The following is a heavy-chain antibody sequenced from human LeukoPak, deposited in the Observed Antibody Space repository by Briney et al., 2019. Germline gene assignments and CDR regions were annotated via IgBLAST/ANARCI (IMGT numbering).Heavy chain of an antibody. CDR3: ARATHLPIFGVVTLDY. CDR1: GGTFSSYA. D-gene: IGHD3-3*01. CDR2: TIPIFGTA. Sequence: SVKVSCKASGGTFSSYAISWVRQAPGQGLEWMGGTIPIFGTANYAQKFQGRVTITTDESTSTAYMELGSLRSEDTAVYYCARATHLPIFGVVTLDYWGQGTLVTVSS. J-gene: IGHJ4*02. V-gene: IGHV1-69*05.